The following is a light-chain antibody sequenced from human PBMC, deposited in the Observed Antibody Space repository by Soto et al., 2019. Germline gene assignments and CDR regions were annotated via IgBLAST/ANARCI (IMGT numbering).Light chain of an antibody. CDR3: GSWDSSLSAHV. J-gene: IGLJ1*01. V-gene: IGLV2-8*01. CDR1: KNDIGVYDF. Sequence: SVLTQPPSASGSPGQSVTISCTGTKNDIGVYDFVSWYQHHPGKAPRLIIYEVVQRPSGVPDRFSGSKSGNTASLTVSGLQAADEADYFCGSWDSSLSAHVFGTGTKVTVL. CDR2: EVV.